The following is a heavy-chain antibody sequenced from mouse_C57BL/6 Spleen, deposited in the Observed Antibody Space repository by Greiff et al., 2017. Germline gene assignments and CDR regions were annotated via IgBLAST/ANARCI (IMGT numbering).Heavy chain of an antibody. J-gene: IGHJ3*01. D-gene: IGHD2-5*01. CDR1: GYTFTSYW. CDR2: IDPSDSYT. Sequence: QVQLQQPGAELVKPGASVKLSCKASGYTFTSYWMQWVKQRPGQGLEWIGEIDPSDSYTNYNQKFKGKATLTVDTSSSPAYMQLSSLTSEDSAVYYCARSEAYYSNYVPFAYWGQGTLVTVSA. CDR3: ARSEAYYSNYVPFAY. V-gene: IGHV1-50*01.